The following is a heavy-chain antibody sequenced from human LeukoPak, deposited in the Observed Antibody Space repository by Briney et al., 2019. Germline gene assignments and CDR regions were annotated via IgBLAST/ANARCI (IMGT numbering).Heavy chain of an antibody. V-gene: IGHV3-23*01. J-gene: IGHJ4*02. CDR2: ISGSGGST. CDR1: GFTFSSYA. Sequence: GGSLRLSCAASGFTFSSYAMSWVRQAPGKGLEWVSGISGSGGSTYYADSVKVRFTISRDNSKNTLYLQMNSLRAEDTAMYYCAKGGVGSGKTFDSWGQGTLVTVPS. CDR3: AKGGVGSGKTFDS. D-gene: IGHD3-10*01.